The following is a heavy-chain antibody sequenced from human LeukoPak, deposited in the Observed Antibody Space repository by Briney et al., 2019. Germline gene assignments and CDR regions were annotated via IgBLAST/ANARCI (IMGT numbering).Heavy chain of an antibody. CDR1: GGSISSHY. D-gene: IGHD3-22*01. Sequence: SETLSLTCTISGGSISSHYWSWIRQPPGKGLEWIGYIYYSGSTNYNPSLKSRVTISVDTSNNQFSLKLSSVTAADTAVYYCARAYYYDSSGYYGMDYWGQGTLVTVSS. V-gene: IGHV4-59*11. J-gene: IGHJ4*02. CDR2: IYYSGST. CDR3: ARAYYYDSSGYYGMDY.